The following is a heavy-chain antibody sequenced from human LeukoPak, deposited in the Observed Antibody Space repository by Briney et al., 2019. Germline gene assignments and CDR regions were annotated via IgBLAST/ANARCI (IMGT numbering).Heavy chain of an antibody. V-gene: IGHV4-59*01. CDR1: GGSISSYY. CDR2: IYYSGST. Sequence: SETLSLTCTVSGGSISSYYWSWIRQPPGKGLEWIGYIYYSGSTNYNPSLKSRVTISVDTSKNQFSLKLTSVTAADTAVYYRARDHPSGYYSYWGQGTLVTVSS. CDR3: ARDHPSGYYSY. J-gene: IGHJ4*02. D-gene: IGHD3-22*01.